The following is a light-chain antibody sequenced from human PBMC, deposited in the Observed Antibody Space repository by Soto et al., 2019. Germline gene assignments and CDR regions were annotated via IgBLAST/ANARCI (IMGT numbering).Light chain of an antibody. J-gene: IGLJ1*01. V-gene: IGLV1-40*01. CDR3: QSYDSSLSGYV. Sequence: QAVVTQPPSVSGAPGQRVTISCTGSSSNIGAGYDVHWYQQLPGTAPKFLIYANTNRPSGVPDRFSGSKSDTSASLAITGLRAEDEADYYCQSYDSSLSGYVFGTGTKLTVL. CDR1: SSNIGAGYD. CDR2: ANT.